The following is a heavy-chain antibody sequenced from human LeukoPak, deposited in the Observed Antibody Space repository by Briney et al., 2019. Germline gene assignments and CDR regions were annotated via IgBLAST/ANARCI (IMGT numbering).Heavy chain of an antibody. CDR3: ARDRSDTAMVRGSYFDY. V-gene: IGHV4-4*07. D-gene: IGHD5-18*01. J-gene: IGHJ4*02. Sequence: SETLSLTCTVSGGSISSYYWSWIRQPAGKGLEWIGRIYTSGSTNYNTSLKSRVTMSVDTSKNQFSLKLSSVTAADTAVYYCARDRSDTAMVRGSYFDYWGQGTLVTVSS. CDR2: IYTSGST. CDR1: GGSISSYY.